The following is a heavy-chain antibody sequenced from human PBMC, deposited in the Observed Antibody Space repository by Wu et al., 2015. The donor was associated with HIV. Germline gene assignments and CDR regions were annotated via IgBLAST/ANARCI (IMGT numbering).Heavy chain of an antibody. J-gene: IGHJ4*02. Sequence: QVQLVQSEAEVKRPGASVRVSCKASGYSFTAYFLHWVRQAPGQGLEFMGRLNPNTGATDFPQKFQGRVTVTRDTSISTAYMEVYGLRPEDTAVYYCAAGIQAGGANYWGQGTLVTVSS. CDR2: LNPNTGAT. CDR3: AAGIQAGGANY. D-gene: IGHD2-21*01. CDR1: GYSFTAYF. V-gene: IGHV1-2*02.